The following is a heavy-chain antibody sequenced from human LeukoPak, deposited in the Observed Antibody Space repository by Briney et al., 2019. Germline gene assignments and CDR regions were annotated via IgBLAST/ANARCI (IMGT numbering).Heavy chain of an antibody. CDR3: AKDKEQLGYYYYYMDV. CDR1: GFTVSSNG. CDR2: ISYDGSNK. Sequence: GGSLRLSCAASGFTVSSNGMHWVRQARGKGLEWVAVISYDGSNKYYADSVKGRFTISRDNSKNTLYLQMNSLRAEDTAVYYCAKDKEQLGYYYYYMDVWGKGTTVTVSS. V-gene: IGHV3-30*18. J-gene: IGHJ6*03. D-gene: IGHD6-6*01.